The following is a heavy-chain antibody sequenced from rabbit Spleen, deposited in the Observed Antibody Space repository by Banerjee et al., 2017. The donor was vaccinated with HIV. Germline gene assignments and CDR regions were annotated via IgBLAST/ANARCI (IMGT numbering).Heavy chain of an antibody. CDR2: IAGDSSGFT. CDR1: GFSFSSNEY. Sequence: QSLEESGGDLVKPEGSLTLTCTASGFSFSSNEYMCWVRQAPGKGLEWISCIAGDSSGFTYSATWATGRFTISKTSSTTVTLQMTSLTVADTATYFCARDTGTSFSSYGMDLWGPGTLVTVS. D-gene: IGHD7-1*01. J-gene: IGHJ6*01. CDR3: ARDTGTSFSSYGMDL. V-gene: IGHV1S40*01.